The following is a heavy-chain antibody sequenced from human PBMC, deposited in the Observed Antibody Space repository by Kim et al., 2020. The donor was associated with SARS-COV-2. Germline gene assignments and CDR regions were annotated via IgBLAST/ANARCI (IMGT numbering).Heavy chain of an antibody. Sequence: GGSLRLSCAASGFTFSSYSMNWVRQAPGKGLEWVSSISSSSSYIYYADSVKGRFTISRDNAKNSLYLQMNSLRAEDTAVYYCAREGDRVTGTPSGGMDVWGQGTTVTVSS. J-gene: IGHJ6*01. CDR1: GFTFSSYS. CDR2: ISSSSSYI. D-gene: IGHD1-7*01. CDR3: AREGDRVTGTPSGGMDV. V-gene: IGHV3-21*01.